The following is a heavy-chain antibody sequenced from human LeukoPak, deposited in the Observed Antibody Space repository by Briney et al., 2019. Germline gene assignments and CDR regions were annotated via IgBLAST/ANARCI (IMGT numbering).Heavy chain of an antibody. D-gene: IGHD2-15*01. V-gene: IGHV4-38-2*01. CDR2: IYHSGST. CDR3: VSGGYCSGGSCYAAFDI. Sequence: SETLSLTCAVSGYSISSGYYWGWIRQPPGKGLEWIGSIYHSGSTYYNPSLKSRVTISVDTSKNQFSLKLSSVTAADTAVYYCVSGGYCSGGSCYAAFDIWGQGTMVTVSS. J-gene: IGHJ3*02. CDR1: GYSISSGYY.